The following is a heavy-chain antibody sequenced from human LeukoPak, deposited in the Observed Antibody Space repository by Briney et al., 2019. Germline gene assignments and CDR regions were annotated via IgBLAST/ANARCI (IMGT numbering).Heavy chain of an antibody. CDR2: IYTGGSP. Sequence: ETLSLTCTVSGGSIRSYYWTWVRQAPGKGLEWVSMIYTGGSPYYADSVKGRFTISGDNSKNTLNLQMNSLRVEDTAVYYCVPLTDGSVDQWGQGTLVTVSS. J-gene: IGHJ4*02. D-gene: IGHD3-10*01. CDR3: VPLTDGSVDQ. V-gene: IGHV3-66*01. CDR1: GGSIRSYY.